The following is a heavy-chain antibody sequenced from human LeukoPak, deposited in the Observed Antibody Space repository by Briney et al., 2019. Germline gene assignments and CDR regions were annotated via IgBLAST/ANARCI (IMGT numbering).Heavy chain of an antibody. CDR3: ARVASYYDSSGYYDY. Sequence: GGSLRLSCAASGFTFSSYSMNWVRQAPGKGLEWVSSISSSGSSIYYADSVKGRFTISRDNAKNSLYLQMNSLRAEDTAVYYCARVASYYDSSGYYDYWGQGTLVTVSS. CDR2: ISSSGSSI. CDR1: GFTFSSYS. V-gene: IGHV3-21*01. J-gene: IGHJ4*02. D-gene: IGHD3-22*01.